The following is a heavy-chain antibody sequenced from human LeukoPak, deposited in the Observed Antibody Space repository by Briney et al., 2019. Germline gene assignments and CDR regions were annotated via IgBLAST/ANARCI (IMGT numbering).Heavy chain of an antibody. J-gene: IGHJ4*02. CDR3: ARDYGGYSSSWYLDY. CDR1: VFTFSSYA. Sequence: GGSLRLSCAASVFTFSSYAMSWVRQAPGKGLEWVSAISGSGGSTYYADSVKGRFTISRDNSKNTLYLQMNSLRAEDTAVYYCARDYGGYSSSWYLDYWGQGTLVTVSS. V-gene: IGHV3-23*01. CDR2: ISGSGGST. D-gene: IGHD6-13*01.